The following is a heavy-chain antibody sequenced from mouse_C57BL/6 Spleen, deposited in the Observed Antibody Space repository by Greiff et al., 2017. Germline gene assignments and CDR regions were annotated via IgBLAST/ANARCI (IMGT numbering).Heavy chain of an antibody. J-gene: IGHJ4*01. CDR2: INSDGSSP. V-gene: IGHV5-16*01. Sequence: EVKVVESEGGLVQPGSSMKLSCTASGFTFSDYYMAWVRQVPEKGLEWVANINSDGSSPYYLDSLKSRFLISRDNAKSLLYLRMSSLQSEDTATSYCARGNYYGSPIAMDDWGQGASVTVSS. CDR1: GFTFSDYY. D-gene: IGHD1-1*01. CDR3: ARGNYYGSPIAMDD.